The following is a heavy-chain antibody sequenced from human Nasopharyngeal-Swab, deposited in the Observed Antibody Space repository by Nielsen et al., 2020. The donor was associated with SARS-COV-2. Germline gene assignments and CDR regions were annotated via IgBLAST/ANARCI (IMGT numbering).Heavy chain of an antibody. CDR2: ISTNTGNP. V-gene: IGHV7-4-1*02. J-gene: IGHJ6*02. CDR3: ARVNVVYYYYGMDV. D-gene: IGHD2-15*01. Sequence: WVRQAPGQGLEWMGWISTNTGNPTYAQGFTGRFVFSLDTSVSTAYLQISSLKAEDTAVYYCARVNVVYYYYGMDVWGQGTTVTVS.